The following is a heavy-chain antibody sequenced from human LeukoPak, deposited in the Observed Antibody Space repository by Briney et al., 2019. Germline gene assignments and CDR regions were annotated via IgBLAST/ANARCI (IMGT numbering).Heavy chain of an antibody. V-gene: IGHV3-9*01. J-gene: IGHJ4*02. CDR1: IFTLGDYS. D-gene: IGHD3-10*01. CDR2: IDWNDGNI. CDR3: AKSLGGWFGGLDY. Sequence: GRSLRLSCAASIFTLGDYSMQWVRQARRKGREWFSGIDWNDGNIGYADSVKGRFTMSRDNAKNSLYLQMNSLIIEDTAFYYCAKSLGGWFGGLDYWGQGTLVTVSS.